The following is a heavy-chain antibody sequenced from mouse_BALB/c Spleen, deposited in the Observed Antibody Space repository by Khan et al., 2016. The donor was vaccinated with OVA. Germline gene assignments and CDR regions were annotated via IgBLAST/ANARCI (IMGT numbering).Heavy chain of an antibody. J-gene: IGHJ1*01. Sequence: EVQLQQSGPELVKPGASVKMSCKASGYTFTDYYMKWLKQSHGKSLEWIGDINPDNGDTFYNQKFKDKATLTVDKSSSTAHMQINGLTSEDYAVYYCVRGLVDVWRAGTSVTFSS. V-gene: IGHV1-19*01. CDR3: VRGLVDV. CDR2: INPDNGDT. CDR1: GYTFTDYY.